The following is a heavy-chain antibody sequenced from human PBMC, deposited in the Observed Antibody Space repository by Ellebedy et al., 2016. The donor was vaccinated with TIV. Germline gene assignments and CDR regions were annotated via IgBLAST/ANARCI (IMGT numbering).Heavy chain of an antibody. CDR2: INPNSGGT. CDR1: GYTFTGYY. CDR3: ARGRYCSGGSCYRWFDP. J-gene: IGHJ5*02. Sequence: ASVKVSXKASGYTFTGYYMHWVRQAPGQGLEWMGWINPNSGGTNYAQKFQGRVTMTRDTSTSTVYMELSSLRSEDTAVYYCARGRYCSGGSCYRWFDPWGQGTLVTVSS. D-gene: IGHD2-15*01. V-gene: IGHV1-2*02.